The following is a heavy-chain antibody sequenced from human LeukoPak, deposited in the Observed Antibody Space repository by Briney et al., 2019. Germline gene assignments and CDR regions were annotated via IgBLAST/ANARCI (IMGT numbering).Heavy chain of an antibody. J-gene: IGHJ6*02. D-gene: IGHD6-19*01. V-gene: IGHV3-74*01. Sequence: GRSLRLSCAASGFTFSSYWMHWVRHAPGKGLVWVSRINSDGSSTSYADSVKGRFTISRDNAKNTLYLQMNSLRAEDTAVYYCARAFDSSGWYYYYYGMDVWGQGTTVTVSS. CDR2: INSDGSST. CDR1: GFTFSSYW. CDR3: ARAFDSSGWYYYYYGMDV.